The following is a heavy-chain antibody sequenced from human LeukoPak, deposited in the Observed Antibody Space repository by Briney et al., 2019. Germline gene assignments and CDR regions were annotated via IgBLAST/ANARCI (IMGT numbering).Heavy chain of an antibody. J-gene: IGHJ5*02. CDR1: GGSISSYY. CDR2: IYTSGST. CDR3: ARGIYYYGSGRGVNWFDP. Sequence: SETLSLTCTVSGGSISSYYWSWIRQPAGKGLEWIGRIYTSGSTNYNPSLKSRVTMSVDTSKNQFSLKLSSVTAADTAVYYCARGIYYYGSGRGVNWFDPWAREPWSPSPQ. D-gene: IGHD3-10*01. V-gene: IGHV4-4*07.